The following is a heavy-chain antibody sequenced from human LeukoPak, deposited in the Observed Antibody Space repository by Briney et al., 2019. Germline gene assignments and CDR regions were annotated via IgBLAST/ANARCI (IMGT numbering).Heavy chain of an antibody. CDR1: GYTFTSYD. CDR3: ARAHAYSSGWYYFDY. CDR2: MNPNSGNT. Sequence: ASVKVSCKASGYTFTSYDINWVRQATGQGLEWMGWMNPNSGNTGYAQKFQGRVTMTRNTSISTAYMVLSSLRSEDTAVYYCARAHAYSSGWYYFDYWGQGTLVTVSS. D-gene: IGHD6-19*01. J-gene: IGHJ4*02. V-gene: IGHV1-8*01.